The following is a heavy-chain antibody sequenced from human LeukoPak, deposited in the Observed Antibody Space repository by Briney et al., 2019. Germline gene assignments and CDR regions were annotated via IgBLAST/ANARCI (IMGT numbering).Heavy chain of an antibody. CDR2: IIPIFGTA. V-gene: IGHV1-69*01. CDR3: ASSSAEIVVVPAAMETGYYYYGMDV. J-gene: IGHJ6*02. D-gene: IGHD2-2*01. Sequence: ASVKVSCKASGGTFSSYAISWVRQAPGQGLEWMGGIIPIFGTANYAQKFQGRVTITADESTSTAYMELSSLRSEDTAVYYCASSSAEIVVVPAAMETGYYYYGMDVWGQGTTVTVSS. CDR1: GGTFSSYA.